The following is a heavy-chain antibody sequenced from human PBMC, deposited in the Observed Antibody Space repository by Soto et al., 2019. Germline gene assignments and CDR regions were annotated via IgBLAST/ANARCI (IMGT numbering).Heavy chain of an antibody. CDR2: IDPSDSYT. CDR1: GYSFTSYW. D-gene: IGHD3-22*01. Sequence: EVQLVQSGAEVKKPGESLRISCTGSGYSFTSYWIRWVRQMPGKGLEWMGRIDPSDSYTNYSPSFQGHVTISADKSISTAYLQWSSLKASDTAMYYCARGRGFYYYDSSGYTYWGQGTLVTVSS. J-gene: IGHJ4*02. V-gene: IGHV5-10-1*03. CDR3: ARGRGFYYYDSSGYTY.